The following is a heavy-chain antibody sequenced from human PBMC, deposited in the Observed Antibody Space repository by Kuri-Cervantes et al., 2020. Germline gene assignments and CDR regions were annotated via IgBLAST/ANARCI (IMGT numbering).Heavy chain of an antibody. D-gene: IGHD3-3*01. CDR2: IYYSGST. CDR1: GGSISSSSYF. CDR3: ARGQGAILALLDI. Sequence: LRLSCTVSGGSISSSSYFWSWIRQHPGKGLEWIGYIYYSGSTYYNPSLKSRVTISVDTSKNQFSLKVNSVTAADTAVYYCARGQGAILALLDIWGQGTTVTVSS. J-gene: IGHJ6*02. V-gene: IGHV4-31*03.